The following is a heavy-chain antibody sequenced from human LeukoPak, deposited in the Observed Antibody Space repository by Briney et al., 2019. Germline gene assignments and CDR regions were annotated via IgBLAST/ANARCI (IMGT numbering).Heavy chain of an antibody. J-gene: IGHJ6*02. CDR2: ISYDGSNK. Sequence: GSLRLSCAASGFTFSSYAMHWVRQAPGKGLEWVAVISYDGSNKYYADSVKGRFTISRDNSKNTLYLQMNSLRAEDTAVYYCARGSTPGYYYYYSMDVWGQGTTVTVSS. D-gene: IGHD2-15*01. V-gene: IGHV3-30-3*01. CDR1: GFTFSSYA. CDR3: ARGSTPGYYYYYSMDV.